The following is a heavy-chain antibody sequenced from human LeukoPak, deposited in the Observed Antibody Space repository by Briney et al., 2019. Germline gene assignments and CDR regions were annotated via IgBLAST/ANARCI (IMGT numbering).Heavy chain of an antibody. D-gene: IGHD5-24*01. J-gene: IGHJ4*02. CDR3: ARATRWLSFDY. V-gene: IGHV3-66*01. CDR2: IYNGDKT. Sequence: PGGSLRLSCAASGFTVSSSYMGWVRQAPGRGLEWVSVIYNGDKTSYTDSVKGRFTISRDNSKSTLYLQMNSLRDDDTAVYHCARATRWLSFDYWGQGSLVTVSS. CDR1: GFTVSSSY.